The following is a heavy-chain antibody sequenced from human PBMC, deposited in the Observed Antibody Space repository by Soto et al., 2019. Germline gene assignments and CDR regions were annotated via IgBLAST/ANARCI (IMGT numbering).Heavy chain of an antibody. J-gene: IGHJ4*02. CDR1: GGSISSGGYY. Sequence: SETLSLTCTVSGGSISSGGYYWSCLRQHPGKGLEWIGYIYYSGSTYYNPSLKSRVTISVDTSKNQFSLKLSSVTAADTAVYYCARGIGELADFDYWGQGTLVTVS. CDR2: IYYSGST. V-gene: IGHV4-31*03. D-gene: IGHD1-26*01. CDR3: ARGIGELADFDY.